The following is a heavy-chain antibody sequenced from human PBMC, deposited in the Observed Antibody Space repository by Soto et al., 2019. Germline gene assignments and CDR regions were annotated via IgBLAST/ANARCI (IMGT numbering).Heavy chain of an antibody. CDR1: GGSFSSYG. CDR3: ARELKEPGSYYYYGLDV. Sequence: QVQLVQSGAEVKKPGSSVKVSCKASGGSFSSYGLTWVRQAPGQGLEWMGTIIPIIATTKYAQKFQGRVSITADGSTTTAYMELYSLISEDTAVYYCARELKEPGSYYYYGLDVWDQGTTVTVSS. CDR2: IIPIIATT. V-gene: IGHV1-69*18. J-gene: IGHJ6*02. D-gene: IGHD3-10*01.